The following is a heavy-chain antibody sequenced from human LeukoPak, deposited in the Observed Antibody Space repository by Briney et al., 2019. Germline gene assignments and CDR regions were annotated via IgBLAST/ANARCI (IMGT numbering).Heavy chain of an antibody. CDR3: AKGLGTMTVVVIPDDPFDI. D-gene: IGHD3-22*01. Sequence: GGSLRLSCAASGFTFSNYAMSWVRQAPGKGLEWVSGLSGSGSGTYYAHSVEGRFTISRDNSKNTLYLQMNSLRAEDTAVYYCAKGLGTMTVVVIPDDPFDIWGQGTLVTVSS. CDR1: GFTFSNYA. J-gene: IGHJ3*02. CDR2: LSGSGSGT. V-gene: IGHV3-23*01.